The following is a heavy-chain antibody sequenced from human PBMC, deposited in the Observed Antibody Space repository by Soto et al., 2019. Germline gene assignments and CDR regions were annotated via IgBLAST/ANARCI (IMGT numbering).Heavy chain of an antibody. CDR2: IKSKGSGGTA. V-gene: IGHV3-15*01. J-gene: IGHJ6*02. D-gene: IGHD2-15*01. CDR1: GFTINNAW. CDR3: ARDCSGGSCYPGMDV. Sequence: GGSLRLSCAASGFTINNAWMSWVRQAPGKGLEWVGRIKSKGSGGTADYAAPVKGRFTISRDDSKNMLYLQMNSLKTEDTAVYFCARDCSGGSCYPGMDVWGQGTTVTVSS.